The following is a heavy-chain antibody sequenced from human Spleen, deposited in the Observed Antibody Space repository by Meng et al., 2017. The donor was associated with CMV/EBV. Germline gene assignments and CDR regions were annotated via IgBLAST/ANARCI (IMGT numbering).Heavy chain of an antibody. CDR1: GYTFTSYY. D-gene: IGHD2-2*02. Sequence: ASGYTFTSYYMHWVRQAPGQGLEWMGIISPSGGSTSYAQKFQGRVTMTRDTSTSTVYMELSSLRSEDTAVYYCARDQSAAIRSYFDYWGQGTLVTVSS. J-gene: IGHJ4*02. CDR3: ARDQSAAIRSYFDY. CDR2: ISPSGGST. V-gene: IGHV1-46*01.